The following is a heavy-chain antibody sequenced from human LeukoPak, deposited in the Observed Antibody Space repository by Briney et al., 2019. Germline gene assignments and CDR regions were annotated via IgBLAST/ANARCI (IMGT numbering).Heavy chain of an antibody. D-gene: IGHD6-19*01. CDR1: GDSISLSFYY. J-gene: IGHJ4*02. CDR3: ARGTLYRGWSYYLDY. CDR2: VYYSRTT. V-gene: IGHV4-39*07. Sequence: PSETLSLTCSVSGDSISLSFYYWGWIRQPPGKALEWIGSVYYSRTTSYNPSLKSRVTISVDMSKNHFSLRLRSVTAADTAMYYCARGTLYRGWSYYLDYWGQGILVTVSS.